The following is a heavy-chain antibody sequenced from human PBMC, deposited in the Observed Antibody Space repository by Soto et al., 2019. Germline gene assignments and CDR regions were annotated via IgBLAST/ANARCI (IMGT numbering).Heavy chain of an antibody. D-gene: IGHD3-16*01. CDR3: ERHLWDYYYYGMDV. CDR1: GYSFTSYW. CDR2: IDPSDSYT. J-gene: IGHJ6*02. V-gene: IGHV5-10-1*01. Sequence: PGESLKISCKGSGYSFTSYWISWVRQMPGKGLEWMGRIDPSDSYTNYSPSFQGHVTISADKSISTAYLQWSSLKASDTAMYYCERHLWDYYYYGMDVWGQGTTVTVSS.